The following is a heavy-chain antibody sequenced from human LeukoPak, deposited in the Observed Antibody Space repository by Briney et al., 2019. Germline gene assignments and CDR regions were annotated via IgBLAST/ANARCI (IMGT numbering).Heavy chain of an antibody. CDR1: GYSISSGYY. CDR2: IYHSGST. CDR3: ARHVRGVIDY. D-gene: IGHD3-10*02. Sequence: KPSETLSLTCAVSGYSISSGYYWGWIRQPPGKGLEWIGSIYHSGSTYYNPSLKSRVTISVDTSKNQFSLKLSSVTAADTAVYYCARHVRGVIDYWGQGTLVTVSS. J-gene: IGHJ4*02. V-gene: IGHV4-38-2*01.